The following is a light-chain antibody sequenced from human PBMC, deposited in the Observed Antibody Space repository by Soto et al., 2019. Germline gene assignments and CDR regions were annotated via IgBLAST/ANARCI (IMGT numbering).Light chain of an antibody. CDR2: AAS. V-gene: IGKV1-39*01. J-gene: IGKJ2*01. Sequence: DIQMTQSPSSLSASVGDRVTITCRASQSIGRYLTWCQQRPGKAPKLLIYAASTLQSEVPSRFTGSGSGTEFTLTISSLQPEDFATYHCQQTYSITYTFGQGTKLEIK. CDR3: QQTYSITYT. CDR1: QSIGRY.